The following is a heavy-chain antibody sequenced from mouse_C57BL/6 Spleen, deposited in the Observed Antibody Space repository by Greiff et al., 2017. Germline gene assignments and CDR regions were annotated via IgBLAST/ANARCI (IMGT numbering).Heavy chain of an antibody. CDR1: GYTFTSYW. J-gene: IGHJ1*03. Sequence: QVQLQQPGAELVRPGTSVKLSCKASGYTFTSYWMHWVKQRPAQGLEWIGVIDPSDSYTNYNQKFKGKATLTVDTSSSTAYMQLSSLTSEDSAVYYCARGGYYDFDVWGTGTTVTVSS. CDR2: IDPSDSYT. V-gene: IGHV1-59*01. CDR3: ARGGYYDFDV. D-gene: IGHD2-3*01.